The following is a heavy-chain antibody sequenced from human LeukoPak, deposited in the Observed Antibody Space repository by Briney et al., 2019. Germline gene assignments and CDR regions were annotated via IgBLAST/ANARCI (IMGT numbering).Heavy chain of an antibody. J-gene: IGHJ4*02. Sequence: GGSLRLSCVASGFTFSSYWIHWVRQAPGKGLVWVSCISGDGGSTDYADSVKGRFTISRDNAKNALYLQMNSLRAEDTAVYYCGKVISSGSPDNITLIVDDWGQGTLVTVSS. CDR1: GFTFSSYW. CDR3: GKVISSGSPDNITLIVDD. CDR2: ISGDGGST. D-gene: IGHD3-22*01. V-gene: IGHV3-74*01.